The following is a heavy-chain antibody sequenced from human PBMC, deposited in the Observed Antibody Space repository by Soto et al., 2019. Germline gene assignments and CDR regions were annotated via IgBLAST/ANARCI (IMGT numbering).Heavy chain of an antibody. CDR3: ARNCLGLGV. D-gene: IGHD7-27*01. CDR1: GYTFSTYK. V-gene: IGHV1-3*01. CDR2: IDPANANT. J-gene: IGHJ6*04. Sequence: QVHFVQSGAEVKKPGASVKVSCKASGYTFSTYKMFWVRQAPGQPLEWMGWIDPANANTKYSQKFQDRLTLTCDLPATTVYMELSRLESEDTAGYCCARNCLGLGVWGEGTTVTVSS.